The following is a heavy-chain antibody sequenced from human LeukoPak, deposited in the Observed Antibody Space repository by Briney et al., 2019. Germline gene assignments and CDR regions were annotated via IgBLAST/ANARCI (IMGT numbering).Heavy chain of an antibody. D-gene: IGHD6-13*01. CDR2: ISGSGGST. CDR1: GFTFSSYA. CDR3: ANLIAAAGPFDP. Sequence: PGGSLRLSCAASGFTFSSYAMSWVRQAPGKGLEWVSAISGSGGSTYYADSVKGRFTISRDNPKNTLYLQMNSLRAEDTAVYYCANLIAAAGPFDPWGQGTLVTVSS. V-gene: IGHV3-23*01. J-gene: IGHJ5*02.